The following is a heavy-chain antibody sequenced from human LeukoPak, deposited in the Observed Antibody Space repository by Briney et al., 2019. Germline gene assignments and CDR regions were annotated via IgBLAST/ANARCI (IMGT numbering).Heavy chain of an antibody. CDR1: GFIFSTYA. V-gene: IGHV3-23*01. D-gene: IGHD7-27*01. J-gene: IGHJ6*03. CDR3: AKAWGIGYYMHV. CDR2: ISDSGDST. Sequence: GGSLRLSCAASGFIFSTYAMSWVRQAPGKGLEWVSDISDSGDSTYYSDSVKGRFTISRDNSKNTLFLQMNSLRVEDTAIYYCAKAWGIGYYMHVWGKGTTVTVSS.